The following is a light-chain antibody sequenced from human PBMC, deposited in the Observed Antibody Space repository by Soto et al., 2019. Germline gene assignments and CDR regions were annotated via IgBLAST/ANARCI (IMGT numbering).Light chain of an antibody. V-gene: IGKV3-11*01. J-gene: IGKJ4*01. CDR1: QSVNSN. CDR3: QQRSNWPLT. CDR2: DAS. Sequence: EIVLTQSPATLSLSPGERATLSCRASQSVNSNLAWYQQKPGQAPSLLIFDASYRATDIPARFSGSGSGTDFTLTISSLEPEDFAVYYRQQRSNWPLTFGGGTKVEIK.